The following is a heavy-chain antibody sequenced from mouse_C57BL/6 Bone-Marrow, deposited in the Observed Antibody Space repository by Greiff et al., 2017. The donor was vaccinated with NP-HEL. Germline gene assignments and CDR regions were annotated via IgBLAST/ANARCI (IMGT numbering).Heavy chain of an antibody. CDR2: IDPSDSAT. V-gene: IGHV1-52*01. D-gene: IGHD1-1*01. Sequence: QVQLQQPGAELVRPGSSVKLSCKASGYTFTNYWMHWVKQRPIQGLEWIGNIDPSDSATHYNQKFKDKATLTVDKSSSTAYMQLSSLTSEDSAVYYCVITTVVAAFDYWGQGTTLTVSS. CDR1: GYTFTNYW. CDR3: VITTVVAAFDY. J-gene: IGHJ2*01.